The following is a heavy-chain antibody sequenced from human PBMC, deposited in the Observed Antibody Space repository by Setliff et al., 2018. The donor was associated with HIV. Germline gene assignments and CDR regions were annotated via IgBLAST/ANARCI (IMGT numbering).Heavy chain of an antibody. J-gene: IGHJ5*02. CDR2: IDWDDDK. CDR3: AQLLLPLGAYNYET. D-gene: IGHD1-1*01. V-gene: IGHV2-70*11. Sequence: KPSETLSLTCAVYGGSFSGYYWTWIRQPPGKALEWLARIDWDDDKYYSTSLKTRLTISKDTSKNQVVLTMTNMDPVDTATYYCAQLLLPLGAYNYETWGQGMLVTVSS. CDR1: GGSFSGYY.